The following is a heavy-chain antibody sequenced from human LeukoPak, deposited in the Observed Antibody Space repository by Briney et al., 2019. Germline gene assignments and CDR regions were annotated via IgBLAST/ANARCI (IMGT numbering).Heavy chain of an antibody. V-gene: IGHV3-43*02. CDR2: ISGDGGST. Sequence: GGSLRLSCAASGFTFDDYVMHWVRQAPGKGLEWVSLISGDGGSTYYADSVKGRITISRDNSKNSLYLQMNSLRTEDTALYYCAKDKWYYDSSGCDYWGQGTLVTVSS. CDR3: AKDKWYYDSSGCDY. J-gene: IGHJ4*02. D-gene: IGHD3-22*01. CDR1: GFTFDDYV.